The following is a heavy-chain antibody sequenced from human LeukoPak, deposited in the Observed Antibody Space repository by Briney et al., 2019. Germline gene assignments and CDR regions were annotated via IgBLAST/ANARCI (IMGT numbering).Heavy chain of an antibody. CDR1: GFTFGDYA. CDR3: TRDGSGSYYGYFDY. D-gene: IGHD3-10*01. V-gene: IGHV3-49*04. J-gene: IGHJ4*02. Sequence: GGSLRLSCTASGFTFGDYAMSWVRQAPGKGLEWVGFIRNKAYGGTTEYAASVKGRFTISRDDSKSIAYLQMNSLKTEDTAVYYCTRDGSGSYYGYFDYWGQGTLVTVSS. CDR2: IRNKAYGGTT.